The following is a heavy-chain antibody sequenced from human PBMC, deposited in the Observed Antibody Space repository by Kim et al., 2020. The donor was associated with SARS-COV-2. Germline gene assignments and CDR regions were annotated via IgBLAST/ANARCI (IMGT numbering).Heavy chain of an antibody. V-gene: IGHV3-23*01. CDR3: SKNGAGTRNFDY. Sequence: GGSLRLSCAASGFTFSSYAMSWVRQAPGKVLEWVSAIGGGGLTTYYADSVKGRFTISRDNSKNTLYLQMNSLRAEDTAVYYCSKNGAGTRNFDYWGQGTLVTVSS. CDR2: IGGGGLTT. J-gene: IGHJ4*02. D-gene: IGHD1-7*01. CDR1: GFTFSSYA.